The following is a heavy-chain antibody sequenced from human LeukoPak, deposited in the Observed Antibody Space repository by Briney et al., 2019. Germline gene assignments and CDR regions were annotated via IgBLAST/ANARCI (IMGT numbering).Heavy chain of an antibody. Sequence: GASVKVSCKASGYTFTSYVISWVRQAPGQGREGMGWISAYNGKTNYAQKRQGRVSMTTDTSTSTAYMELRSLRSDDTAVYYCARAPGIVVVPAAPYYYYYMDVWGKGTTVTVSS. J-gene: IGHJ6*03. CDR3: ARAPGIVVVPAAPYYYYYMDV. V-gene: IGHV1-18*01. D-gene: IGHD2-2*01. CDR1: GYTFTSYV. CDR2: ISAYNGKT.